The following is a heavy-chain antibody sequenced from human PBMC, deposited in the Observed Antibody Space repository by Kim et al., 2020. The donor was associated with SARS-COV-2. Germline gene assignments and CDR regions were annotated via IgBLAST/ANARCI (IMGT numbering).Heavy chain of an antibody. CDR3: ARLVVGATFDY. CDR2: IYYSGIT. V-gene: IGHV4-39*01. Sequence: SETLSLTCTVSGCSISSSSYYWGWIRQPPGKGLEWIGSIYYSGITYYNPSLKSRVTISVDTSKNQFSLKLSSVTAADTAVYYCARLVVGATFDYWGQGTLVTVSS. D-gene: IGHD1-26*01. J-gene: IGHJ4*02. CDR1: GCSISSSSYY.